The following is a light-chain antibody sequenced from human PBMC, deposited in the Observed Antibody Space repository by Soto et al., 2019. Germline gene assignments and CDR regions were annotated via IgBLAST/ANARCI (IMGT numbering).Light chain of an antibody. Sequence: ELLLTQSAGTLSLSRGEGATLSWRASQSVSSSYLAWYQQKPGQAPRLLIYGASSRATGIPDRFSGSGSGTDVTLTISRLETEDFAVYYCQQYGSSPWTFGQGTKVDI. CDR2: GAS. CDR1: QSVSSSY. J-gene: IGKJ1*01. V-gene: IGKV3-20*01. CDR3: QQYGSSPWT.